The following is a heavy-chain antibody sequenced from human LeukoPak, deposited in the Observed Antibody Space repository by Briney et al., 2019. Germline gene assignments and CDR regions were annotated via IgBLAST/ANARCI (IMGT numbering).Heavy chain of an antibody. CDR2: VYYSGST. Sequence: SETLSLTCTVSGGSISSGGYYWSWIRQHPGKGLEWIGYVYYSGSTYYNPSLKSRVTISVDTSKKQFPLKLSSVTAADTAVYYCARTYCGGDCYTLGKPFDYWGQGTLVTVSS. D-gene: IGHD2-21*02. CDR1: GGSISSGGYY. J-gene: IGHJ4*02. CDR3: ARTYCGGDCYTLGKPFDY. V-gene: IGHV4-31*03.